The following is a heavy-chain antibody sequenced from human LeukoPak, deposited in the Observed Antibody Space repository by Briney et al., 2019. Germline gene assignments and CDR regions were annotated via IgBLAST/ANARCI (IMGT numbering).Heavy chain of an antibody. CDR2: IRQDGSQK. J-gene: IGHJ4*02. Sequence: PGGSLRLSCAASGFTFSSYWMSWVRQAPGKGLEWVATIRQDGSQKYYVDSVKGRFTISRDNAKNSLYLQMNSLRAEDTAVYYCAKDLHYGSADYWGQGTLVTVSS. D-gene: IGHD3-10*01. CDR3: AKDLHYGSADY. CDR1: GFTFSSYW. V-gene: IGHV3-7*01.